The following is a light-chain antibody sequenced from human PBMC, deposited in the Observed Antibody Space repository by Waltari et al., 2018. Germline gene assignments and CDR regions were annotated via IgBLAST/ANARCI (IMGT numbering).Light chain of an antibody. CDR2: AAS. J-gene: IGKJ1*01. Sequence: DIQMTQSPSSLSASVGDRVTITCRASQGISHSLAWYQQKPGKAPKLLLYAASRLESGVPSRFSGSGAGTDYTLTISSLQPEDFETYYCQQYYSTPRTFGQGTKVEIK. CDR3: QQYYSTPRT. CDR1: QGISHS. V-gene: IGKV1-NL1*01.